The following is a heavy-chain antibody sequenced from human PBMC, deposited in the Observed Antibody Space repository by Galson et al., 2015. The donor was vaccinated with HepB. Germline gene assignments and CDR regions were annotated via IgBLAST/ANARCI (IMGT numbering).Heavy chain of an antibody. D-gene: IGHD2-21*02. CDR2: ISGSGATT. Sequence: SLRLSCAASGFTFSTYAITWVRQAPGKGLEWVSVISGSGATTSYADSVKGRFIIYRDNSKNTVYLQMNSLRADDTALYYCAKEPPYCGGDCYSVSDVWGQGTLVTVSS. J-gene: IGHJ4*02. V-gene: IGHV3-23*01. CDR1: GFTFSTYA. CDR3: AKEPPYCGGDCYSVSDV.